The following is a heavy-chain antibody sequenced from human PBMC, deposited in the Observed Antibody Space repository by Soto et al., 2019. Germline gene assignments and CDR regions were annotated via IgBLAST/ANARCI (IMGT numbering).Heavy chain of an antibody. D-gene: IGHD6-19*01. CDR2: INQDGGVT. CDR3: ARYYRGSGRYFFDY. Sequence: PGGSLRLSCVASGFTFISSFMGWIRQAPGKGLERVANINQDGGVTYYVDSVEGRFTISRDNTKDSLYLQMNSLRGEDTAIYYCARYYRGSGRYFFDYWGQGTPVTVSS. J-gene: IGHJ4*02. CDR1: GFTFISSF. V-gene: IGHV3-7*03.